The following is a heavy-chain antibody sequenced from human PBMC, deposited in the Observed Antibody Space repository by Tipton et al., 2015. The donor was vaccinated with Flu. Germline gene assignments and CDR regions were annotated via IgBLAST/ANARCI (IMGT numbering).Heavy chain of an antibody. CDR3: TRDGECGYHPLGY. CDR2: INPNSGGT. J-gene: IGHJ4*02. CDR1: GYSFTGYY. Sequence: QLVQSGAEVKKPGASVKVSCKASGYSFTGYYVHWVRQAPGQGLEWMGRINPNSGGTNYAQKFQGRVTMTSDTSISTAYMEVSRLTSYDTALYYFTRDGECGYHPLGYLGQGTLLPVSS. V-gene: IGHV1-2*06. D-gene: IGHD3-10*01.